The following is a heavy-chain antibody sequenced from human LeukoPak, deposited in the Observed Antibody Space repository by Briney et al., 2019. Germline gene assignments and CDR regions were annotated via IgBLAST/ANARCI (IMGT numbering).Heavy chain of an antibody. D-gene: IGHD3-3*01. J-gene: IGHJ5*02. V-gene: IGHV3-23*01. CDR3: AKGDLFWSGYEGFDP. CDR1: GFTFSSYA. CDR2: ISGSGGST. Sequence: GASLRLSCAASGFTFSSYAMSWVRQAPGKGLEWVSAISGSGGSTYYADSVKGRFTISRDISKNTLYLQMNSLRAEDTAVYYYAKGDLFWSGYEGFDPWGQGTLVTVSS.